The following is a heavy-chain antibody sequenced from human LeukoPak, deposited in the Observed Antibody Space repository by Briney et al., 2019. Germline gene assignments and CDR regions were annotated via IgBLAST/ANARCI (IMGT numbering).Heavy chain of an antibody. D-gene: IGHD6-13*01. CDR3: AKAGIAAAGTYYYYYMDV. Sequence: GGSLRLSCAASGFTFDDYAMHWVRQAPGKGLEWVSGISWNSGSIGYADSVKGRFTISRDNAKNSLYLQMNSLRAEDTALYYCAKAGIAAAGTYYYYYMDVWGKGTTVTVS. CDR2: ISWNSGSI. V-gene: IGHV3-9*01. J-gene: IGHJ6*03. CDR1: GFTFDDYA.